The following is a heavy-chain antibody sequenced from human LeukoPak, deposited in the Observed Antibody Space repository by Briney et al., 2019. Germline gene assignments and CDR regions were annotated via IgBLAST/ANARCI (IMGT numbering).Heavy chain of an antibody. CDR2: INHSGST. D-gene: IGHD3-10*01. Sequence: SETLSLTCAVYGGSFSGYYWSWIRQPPGKGLEWIGEINHSGSTNYNPSLKSRVTISVDTSKNQFSLKLSSVTAADTAVYYCARQGRITMVRGRFDYWGQGTLVTVSS. CDR3: ARQGRITMVRGRFDY. J-gene: IGHJ4*02. CDR1: GGSFSGYY. V-gene: IGHV4-34*01.